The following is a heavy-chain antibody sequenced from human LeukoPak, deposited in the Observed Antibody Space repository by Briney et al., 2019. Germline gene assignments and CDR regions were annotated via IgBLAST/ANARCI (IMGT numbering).Heavy chain of an antibody. CDR3: ARGKVRYYGMDV. V-gene: IGHV1-8*01. Sequence: ASVKVSCKASGYTFTSYHINWVRQATGQGLEWMGWMNPNSGNTGYAQKFQGRVTMTRNTSISTAYMELSSLRSEDTAVYYCARGKVRYYGMDVWGQGTTVTVSS. CDR2: MNPNSGNT. CDR1: GYTFTSYH. J-gene: IGHJ6*02.